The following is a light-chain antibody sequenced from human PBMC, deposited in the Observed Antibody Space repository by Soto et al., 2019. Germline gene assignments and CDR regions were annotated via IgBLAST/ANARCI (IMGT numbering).Light chain of an antibody. Sequence: DIQMTQSPSSLSASVGDRVTIACRASQTITGYLNWYQQKPGKAPKLMIYAASTLQSGVPSRFRGSGSGTDFTLTISSLQPEDFATYYCQQSHRIPYTFGHGTKLAIK. CDR1: QTITGY. CDR2: AAS. J-gene: IGKJ2*01. V-gene: IGKV1-39*01. CDR3: QQSHRIPYT.